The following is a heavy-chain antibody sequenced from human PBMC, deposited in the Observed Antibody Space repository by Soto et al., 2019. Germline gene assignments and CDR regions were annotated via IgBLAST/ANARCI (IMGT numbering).Heavy chain of an antibody. D-gene: IGHD5-12*01. CDR1: GFTFSTHW. CDR3: ARVPTGGYDWI. V-gene: IGHV3-74*01. Sequence: EVHLVESGGGLVQSGGSLRLSCAASGFTFSTHWMHWVRQAPGKGLAWVSRINSDGSTTNYADSVKGRFTISRDNAKNTLYLQMNSLSAEDTAVYYCARVPTGGYDWIWGQGTLVTVSS. J-gene: IGHJ4*02. CDR2: INSDGSTT.